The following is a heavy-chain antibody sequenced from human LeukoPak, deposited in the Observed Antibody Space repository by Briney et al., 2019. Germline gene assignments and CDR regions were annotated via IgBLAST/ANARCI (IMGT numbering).Heavy chain of an antibody. V-gene: IGHV3-11*04. CDR3: ARGDGYNSYYFDY. CDR2: ISSSGSTI. CDR1: GFTFSHYA. Sequence: GGSLRLSCAASGFTFSHYAMTWVRQAPGKGLEWVSYISSSGSTIYYADSVKGRFTISRDNAKSSLYLQMDSLRAEDTAVYYCARGDGYNSYYFDYWGQGTLVTVSS. D-gene: IGHD5-24*01. J-gene: IGHJ4*02.